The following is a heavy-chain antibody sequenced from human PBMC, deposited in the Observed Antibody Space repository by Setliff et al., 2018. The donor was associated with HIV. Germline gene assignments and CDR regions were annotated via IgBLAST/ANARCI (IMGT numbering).Heavy chain of an antibody. Sequence: ASVKVSCKASGYTFTSYAMNWVRQAPGQGLEWMGRISTNTGNPTYAQGFTGRFVFSLVTSVSTAYLQISSLKAEDTAVYYCARKQSWSSGGEAFDIWGQGTMVTVSS. CDR3: ARKQSWSSGGEAFDI. J-gene: IGHJ3*02. CDR1: GYTFTSYA. D-gene: IGHD2-8*01. V-gene: IGHV7-4-1*02. CDR2: ISTNTGNP.